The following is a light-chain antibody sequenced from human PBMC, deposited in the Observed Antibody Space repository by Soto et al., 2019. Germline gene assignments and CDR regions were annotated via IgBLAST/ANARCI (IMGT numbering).Light chain of an antibody. CDR1: SSNIGSNY. Sequence: QPVLTQPPSASGTPGQRVTISCSGSSSNIGSNYVYWYQQLPGTAPKLLIYSNNQRPSGVPDRFSGSKSGTSASLAISGLRSEDEADYYCAAWDDSLSALVFGGGTKLTVL. CDR3: AAWDDSLSALV. J-gene: IGLJ3*02. CDR2: SNN. V-gene: IGLV1-47*02.